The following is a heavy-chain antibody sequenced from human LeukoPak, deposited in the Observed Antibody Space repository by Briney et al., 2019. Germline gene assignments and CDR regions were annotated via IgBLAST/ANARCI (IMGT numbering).Heavy chain of an antibody. J-gene: IGHJ4*02. Sequence: PSETLSLTCTVSGGSISSYYWSWIRQPPGKGLEWIGYIYYSGSTNYNPSLKSRVTISVDTSKNQFSLKLSSVTAADTAVYYCARGHSYYDYVWGSYRYGYMGDYWGQGTLVTVSS. D-gene: IGHD3-16*02. CDR1: GGSISSYY. CDR3: ARGHSYYDYVWGSYRYGYMGDY. V-gene: IGHV4-59*12. CDR2: IYYSGST.